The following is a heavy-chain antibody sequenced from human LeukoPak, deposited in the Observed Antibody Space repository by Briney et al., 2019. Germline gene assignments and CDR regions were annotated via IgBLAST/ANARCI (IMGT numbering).Heavy chain of an antibody. D-gene: IGHD6-13*01. CDR3: AASRIAAAGTLGRLDY. Sequence: SETLSLTCAVYGGSFSGYYWSWIRQPPGKGLEWIGEINHSGSTNYNPSLKSRVTISVDTSKNQFSLKLSSVTAADTAVYYCAASRIAAAGTLGRLDYWGQGTLVTVSS. V-gene: IGHV4-34*01. CDR1: GGSFSGYY. CDR2: INHSGST. J-gene: IGHJ4*02.